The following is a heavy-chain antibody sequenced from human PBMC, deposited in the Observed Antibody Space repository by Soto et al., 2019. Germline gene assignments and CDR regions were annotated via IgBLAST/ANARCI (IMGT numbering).Heavy chain of an antibody. Sequence: EVQLVESGGGLVQPGGSLRLSCAASGFTFNSYSMNWVRQAPGKGLEWVSYISSSSTTKYYTDSVKGRFTISRDNAKNLLVLQMNRPRDDGTAVYFWARTSSGLENRFGPLGQGTLVTVSS. CDR3: ARTSSGLENRFGP. CDR2: ISSSSTTK. V-gene: IGHV3-48*02. D-gene: IGHD6-19*01. J-gene: IGHJ5*02. CDR1: GFTFNSYS.